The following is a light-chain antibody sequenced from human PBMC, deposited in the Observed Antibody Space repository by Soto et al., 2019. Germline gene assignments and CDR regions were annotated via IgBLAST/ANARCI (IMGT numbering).Light chain of an antibody. Sequence: EIVMTQSPATLSLSPGDRATLSCRATENVFNFMAWYQHKPGQAPRLLIYDASNKPPGVPSRFSGSGSGTDCTLTISSLEPEDFAVYYCQQRTKWPPIFTFGPGTKVEMK. CDR3: QQRTKWPPIFT. V-gene: IGKV3-11*01. J-gene: IGKJ3*01. CDR1: ENVFNF. CDR2: DAS.